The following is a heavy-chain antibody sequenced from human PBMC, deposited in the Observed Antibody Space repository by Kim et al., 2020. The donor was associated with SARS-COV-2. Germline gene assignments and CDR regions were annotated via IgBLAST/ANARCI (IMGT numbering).Heavy chain of an antibody. J-gene: IGHJ6*02. Sequence: GGSLRLSCAASGFTFSSYGIHWVRQAPGKGLEWVAVISYDGSNKYYADSVKGRFTISRDNSKNTLYLQMNSLRAEDTAVYYCAKDRLASYYYYGMDVWGQGTTVTVSS. CDR2: ISYDGSNK. CDR3: AKDRLASYYYYGMDV. D-gene: IGHD6-25*01. V-gene: IGHV3-30*18. CDR1: GFTFSSYG.